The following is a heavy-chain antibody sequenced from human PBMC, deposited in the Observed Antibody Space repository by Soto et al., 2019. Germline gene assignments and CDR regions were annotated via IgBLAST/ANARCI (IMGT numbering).Heavy chain of an antibody. D-gene: IGHD3-10*01. CDR1: GGTFSSYA. Sequence: QVQLVQSGAEVKKPGSSVKVSCKASGGTFSSYAISWVRQAPGQGLERMGGIIPIFGTANYAQKFQGRVTSTADESTSKAYMELSSLRSEDTAVYYCATSPVLRWFGESRQYDAVDIWGQGTMVTVSS. V-gene: IGHV1-69*01. CDR2: IIPIFGTA. CDR3: ATSPVLRWFGESRQYDAVDI. J-gene: IGHJ3*02.